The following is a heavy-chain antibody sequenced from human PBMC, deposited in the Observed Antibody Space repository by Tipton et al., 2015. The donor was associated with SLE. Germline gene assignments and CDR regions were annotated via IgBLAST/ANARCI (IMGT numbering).Heavy chain of an antibody. CDR2: IIPIFGTA. CDR3: ARGGIYCSSTSCSDAFDI. CDR1: GGTFSSYA. Sequence: QSGPEVKKPGSSVKVSCKASGGTFSSYAISWVRQAPGQGLEWMGGIIPIFGTANYAQKFQGRVTITADESTSTAYMELSSLRSEDKAVYYCARGGIYCSSTSCSDAFDIWGQGTMVTVSS. D-gene: IGHD2-2*01. V-gene: IGHV1-69*01. J-gene: IGHJ3*02.